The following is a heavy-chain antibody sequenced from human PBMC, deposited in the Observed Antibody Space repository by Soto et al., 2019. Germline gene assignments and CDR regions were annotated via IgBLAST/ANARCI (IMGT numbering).Heavy chain of an antibody. V-gene: IGHV4-59*08. J-gene: IGHJ6*03. Sequence: SETLSLTCTVSGGSISSYYWSWIRQPPGKGLEWIGYIYYSGSTNYNPSLKSRVTISVDTSKNQFSLKLSSVTAADTAVYYCASGGDDYIWGSYRWDYYYYYMDVWGKGTTVTVSS. D-gene: IGHD3-16*02. CDR1: GGSISSYY. CDR2: IYYSGST. CDR3: ASGGDDYIWGSYRWDYYYYYMDV.